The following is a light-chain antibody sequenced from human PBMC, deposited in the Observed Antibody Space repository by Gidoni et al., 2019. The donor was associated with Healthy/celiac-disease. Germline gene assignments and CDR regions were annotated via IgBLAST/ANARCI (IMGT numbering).Light chain of an antibody. V-gene: IGKV2-28*01. CDR1: QSLLHSNGYNY. J-gene: IGKJ2*01. CDR3: MQALQTPVT. CDR2: LGS. Sequence: IVMTQSPLSLPVTPGEPASISCRSSQSLLHSNGYNYLDWYLQKPGQSPQLLIYLGSNRASGVPDRFSGSGSGTDFTLKISRVQAEDFGVYYCMQALQTPVTFXQXTKLEIK.